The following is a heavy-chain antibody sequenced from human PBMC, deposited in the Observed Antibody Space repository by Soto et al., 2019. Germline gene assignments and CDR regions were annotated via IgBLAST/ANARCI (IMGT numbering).Heavy chain of an antibody. CDR2: IYYSGST. J-gene: IGHJ4*02. CDR1: GGSISSYY. Sequence: RSLTCTVSGGSISSYYWSWIRQPPGKGLEWIGYIYYSGSTNYNPSLKSRVTISVDTSKNQFSLKLSSVTAADTAVYYCARAPDSSGYPLDYWGQGTLVTVSS. CDR3: ARAPDSSGYPLDY. V-gene: IGHV4-59*01. D-gene: IGHD3-22*01.